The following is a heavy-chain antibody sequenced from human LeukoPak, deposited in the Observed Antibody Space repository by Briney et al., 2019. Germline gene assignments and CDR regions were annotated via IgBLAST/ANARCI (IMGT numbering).Heavy chain of an antibody. CDR1: GYTFISYY. CDR3: ARVEGYCSNGVCYYYFDY. J-gene: IGHJ4*02. V-gene: IGHV1-46*03. CDR2: INPSSGST. D-gene: IGHD2-8*01. Sequence: APVKVSCKTPGYTFISYYMHWVRQAPGQGLEWMGIINPSSGSTGYPQKFQGRVTMTRDTSTSTVYMELSSLRSEDTAVYYCARVEGYCSNGVCYYYFDYWGQGTLVTVSS.